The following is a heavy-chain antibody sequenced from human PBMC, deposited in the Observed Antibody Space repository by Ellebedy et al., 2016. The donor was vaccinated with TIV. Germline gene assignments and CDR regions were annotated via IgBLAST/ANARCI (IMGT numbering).Heavy chain of an antibody. CDR2: ISGSGNT. V-gene: IGHV3-69-1*01. CDR1: GFAFSNYG. D-gene: IGHD6-6*01. CDR3: ARHEYVSASDY. Sequence: GESLKISXAASGFAFSNYGMNWVRQAPGKGLEWVSGISGSGNTYYADSVKGRFTISRDNEKESLFLQMTRLRPDDTAIYFCARHEYVSASDYWGQGILVTVSS. J-gene: IGHJ4*02.